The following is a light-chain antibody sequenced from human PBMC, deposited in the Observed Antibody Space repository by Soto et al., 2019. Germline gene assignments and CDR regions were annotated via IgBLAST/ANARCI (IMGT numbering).Light chain of an antibody. V-gene: IGKV1-39*01. J-gene: IGKJ2*01. CDR2: DVS. CDR1: QSIGRY. CDR3: QQSFNAPRT. Sequence: DIPMTQSPSSLSASVGDSVTVTCRARQSIGRYLNWYQQKPGKAPKLLIYDVSSLATGVPSRFSGYGSGTDFTLTIGGLQPEDFATYYCQQSFNAPRTFGQGTKLEIQ.